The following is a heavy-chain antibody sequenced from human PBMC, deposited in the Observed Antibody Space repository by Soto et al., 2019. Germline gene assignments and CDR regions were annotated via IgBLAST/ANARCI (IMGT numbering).Heavy chain of an antibody. CDR1: GGSISGYH. CDR2: IYYTGSL. CDR3: ARAFTYDFCSGSLEGLDV. Sequence: SETLSITCTVSGGSISGYHWSWLRQPPGKGLEWLGHIYYTGSLNYNPSLKGRVTMSVDTSKNQFSLRLTSVTAADTAVYFCARAFTYDFCSGSLEGLDVWGVGTKVTVSS. V-gene: IGHV4-59*01. J-gene: IGHJ6*02. D-gene: IGHD3-3*01.